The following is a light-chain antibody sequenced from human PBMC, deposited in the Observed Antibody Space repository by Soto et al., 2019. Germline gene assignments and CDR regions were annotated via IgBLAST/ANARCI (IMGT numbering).Light chain of an antibody. CDR3: QQSYSTPPT. J-gene: IGKJ4*01. CDR1: QSISSY. Sequence: DIQMPPAPSSLSASVGDRVTITSRASQSISSYLKWYQQKPGKAPKLLIYAASSLQSGVPSRFSGSGSGTDFTLTISSLQPEDFATYYCQQSYSTPPTFGGGTKVDIK. V-gene: IGKV1-39*01. CDR2: AAS.